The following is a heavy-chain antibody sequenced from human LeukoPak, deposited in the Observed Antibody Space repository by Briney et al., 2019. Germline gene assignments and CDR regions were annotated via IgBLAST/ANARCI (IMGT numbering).Heavy chain of an antibody. CDR1: GFTFINYW. CDR3: ARIGYSSSSFDY. J-gene: IGHJ4*02. D-gene: IGHD6-6*01. Sequence: GGSLRLSCAASGFTFINYWMSWVRQAPGKGLEWVANMKQDGSVKYYVDSMKGRFTISRDNAKNSLYLQMSGLRAADTAVYFCARIGYSSSSFDYWGQGVLVTVYS. CDR2: MKQDGSVK. V-gene: IGHV3-7*03.